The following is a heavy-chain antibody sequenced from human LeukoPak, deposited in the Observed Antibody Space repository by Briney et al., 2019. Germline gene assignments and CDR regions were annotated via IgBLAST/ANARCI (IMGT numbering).Heavy chain of an antibody. CDR2: IYYSGST. CDR1: GGSISSCY. CDR3: ARSDYGDYRFVY. V-gene: IGHV4-59*01. D-gene: IGHD4-17*01. Sequence: SETLSLTCTVSGGSISSCYWSWVRQPPGKGLEWIGYIYYSGSTNYNPSLKSRVTISVDTSKKQFSLRLSSVTAADTAVYYCARSDYGDYRFVYWGQGTLVTVSS. J-gene: IGHJ4*02.